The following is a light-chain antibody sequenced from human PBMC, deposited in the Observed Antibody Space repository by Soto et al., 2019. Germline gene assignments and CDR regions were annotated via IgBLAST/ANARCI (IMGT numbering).Light chain of an antibody. V-gene: IGLV2-14*01. CDR2: DVS. CDR3: SSYTSSSTGV. Sequence: QLVLTQPASVSGSPGQSITISCTGTTSDVGSYNYVSWYQKNPGKAPKLLVYDVSNRPSGVSNRFSGSKSGNTASLTISGLQPEDEADYYCSSYTSSSTGVFGGGTKLTVL. CDR1: TSDVGSYNY. J-gene: IGLJ3*02.